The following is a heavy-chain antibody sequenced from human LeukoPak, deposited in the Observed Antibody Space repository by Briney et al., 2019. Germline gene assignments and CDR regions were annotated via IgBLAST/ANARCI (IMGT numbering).Heavy chain of an antibody. J-gene: IGHJ4*02. D-gene: IGHD2-15*01. V-gene: IGHV1-46*01. CDR3: ARGDGHCSGGSCMIFDY. Sequence: ASVKVSCKASGYSFTSYYMHWVRQAPGQGLEWMGFINPSGSSAAYAQKFQGRLTMTRDMFTSTDYMELTSLTSDDTAVYYCARGDGHCSGGSCMIFDYWGQGTLVTVSS. CDR1: GYSFTSYY. CDR2: INPSGSSA.